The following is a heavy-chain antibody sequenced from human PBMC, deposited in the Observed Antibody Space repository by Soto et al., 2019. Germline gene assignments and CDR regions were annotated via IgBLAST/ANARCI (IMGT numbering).Heavy chain of an antibody. Sequence: PSETLSLTCTVSGGSISSGGYYWSWIRQHPGKGLEWIGYIYYSGSTYYNPSLKSRVTISVDTSKNQFSLKLSSVTAADTAVYYCARLDSSCYYYGYYFDYWGQGTLVTVSS. J-gene: IGHJ4*02. CDR2: IYYSGST. V-gene: IGHV4-31*03. CDR3: ARLDSSCYYYGYYFDY. CDR1: GGSISSGGYY. D-gene: IGHD3-22*01.